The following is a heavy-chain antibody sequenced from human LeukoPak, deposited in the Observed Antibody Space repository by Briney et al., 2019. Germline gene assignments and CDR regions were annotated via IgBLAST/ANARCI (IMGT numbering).Heavy chain of an antibody. V-gene: IGHV1-69*05. J-gene: IGHJ4*02. D-gene: IGHD3-22*01. CDR2: IIPIFGTA. CDR1: GGTFSSYA. Sequence: GASVKVSCKASGGTFSSYAISWVRQAPGQGLEWMGGIIPIFGTANYAQKFQGRVTITTDESTSTAYMELSSLRSEDTAVYYCARERRGYYDGSGYNFDYWGQGTLVTVSS. CDR3: ARERRGYYDGSGYNFDY.